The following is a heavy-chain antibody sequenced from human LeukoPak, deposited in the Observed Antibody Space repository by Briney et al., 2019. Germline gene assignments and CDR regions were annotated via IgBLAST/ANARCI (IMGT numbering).Heavy chain of an antibody. Sequence: ASVKVSCKASGYTFTGYYMHWVRQAPGQGLEWMGRINPNSGGTNYAQRFQGRVTMTRDTSISTAYMELSRLRSDDTAAYYCARDSSSSDFDYWGQGTLVTVSS. CDR2: INPNSGGT. CDR3: ARDSSSSDFDY. V-gene: IGHV1-2*06. D-gene: IGHD6-6*01. J-gene: IGHJ4*02. CDR1: GYTFTGYY.